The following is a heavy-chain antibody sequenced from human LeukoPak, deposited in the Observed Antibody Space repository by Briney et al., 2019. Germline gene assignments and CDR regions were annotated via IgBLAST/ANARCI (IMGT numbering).Heavy chain of an antibody. J-gene: IGHJ1*01. V-gene: IGHV3-30*04. CDR2: ISYDGSNK. Sequence: GGSLRLSCAASGFTFSSYAMHWVRQAPGKGLEWVAVISYDGSNKYYADSMKGRFTISRDNSKNTLYLQMNSLRAEDTAVYYCARSLVGATWKYFQHWGQGTLVTVSS. D-gene: IGHD1-26*01. CDR1: GFTFSSYA. CDR3: ARSLVGATWKYFQH.